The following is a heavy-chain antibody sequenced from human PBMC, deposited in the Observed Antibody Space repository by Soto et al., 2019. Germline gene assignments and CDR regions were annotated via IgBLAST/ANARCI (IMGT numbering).Heavy chain of an antibody. Sequence: GGSLRLSFAASGFTFSSYAMSWVRQAPGKGLEWVSAISGSGGSTYYADSVKGRFTISRDNSKNTLYLQMNSLRAADTAVYYCARVYDILTGPRGDAFDIWGQGTMVTVSS. D-gene: IGHD3-9*01. CDR1: GFTFSSYA. CDR3: ARVYDILTGPRGDAFDI. J-gene: IGHJ3*02. V-gene: IGHV3-23*01. CDR2: ISGSGGST.